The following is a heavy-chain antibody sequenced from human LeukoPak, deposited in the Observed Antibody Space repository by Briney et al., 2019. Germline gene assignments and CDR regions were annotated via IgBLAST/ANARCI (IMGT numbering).Heavy chain of an antibody. V-gene: IGHV3-30*02. CDR2: IRSDGVSK. CDR3: AKDHPSIAY. CDR1: GFTFSSYG. J-gene: IGHJ4*02. Sequence: GGSLRLSCAASGFTFSSYGMHWVRQAPGKGLEWVAFIRSDGVSKYYTDSVEGRFAISRDNSKNTVYLQMNSLRAEDTAVYFCAKDHPSIAYWGQGILVTVSS.